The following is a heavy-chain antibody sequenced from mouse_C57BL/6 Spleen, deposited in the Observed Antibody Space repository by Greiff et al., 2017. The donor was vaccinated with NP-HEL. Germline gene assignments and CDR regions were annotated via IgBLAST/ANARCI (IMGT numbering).Heavy chain of an antibody. CDR3: ARTYYGYDDAMDY. CDR2: IYPGDGDT. V-gene: IGHV1-82*01. D-gene: IGHD2-9*01. Sequence: VQLQQSGPELVKPGASVKISCKASGYAFSSSWMNWVKQRPGKGLEWIGRIYPGDGDTNYNGKFKGKATLTADKSSSTAYMQLSSLTSEDSAVYLCARTYYGYDDAMDYWGQGTSVTVSS. CDR1: GYAFSSSW. J-gene: IGHJ4*01.